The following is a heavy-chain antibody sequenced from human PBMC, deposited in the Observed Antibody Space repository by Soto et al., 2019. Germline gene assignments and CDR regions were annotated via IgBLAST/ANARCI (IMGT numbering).Heavy chain of an antibody. CDR1: GFTFSSYE. J-gene: IGHJ4*02. CDR3: RAYTYGQGVDY. D-gene: IGHD5-18*01. CDR2: ISSSGSTI. Sequence: AGGSLRLSCAASGFTFSSYEMNWVRQAPGKGLEWVPYISSSGSTIYYADSVKGRFTISRDDSKNKLYLQMNSLRAEDTAVYYCRAYTYGQGVDYWGQGTLVTVSS. V-gene: IGHV3-48*03.